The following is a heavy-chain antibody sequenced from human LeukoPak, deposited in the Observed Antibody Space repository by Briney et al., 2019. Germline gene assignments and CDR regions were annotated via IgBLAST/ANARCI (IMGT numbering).Heavy chain of an antibody. CDR2: INPNSGGT. CDR1: GYTFTGYY. CDR3: ARAVWFGELLSPTLDY. Sequence: ASVKVSCKSSGYTFTGYYMHGVRQARGQAREGVGGINPNSGGTNYAQKFQGRVTMTRETSISTAYMELSRLRSDDTAVYYCARAVWFGELLSPTLDYWGQGTLVTVSS. V-gene: IGHV1-2*02. D-gene: IGHD3-10*01. J-gene: IGHJ4*02.